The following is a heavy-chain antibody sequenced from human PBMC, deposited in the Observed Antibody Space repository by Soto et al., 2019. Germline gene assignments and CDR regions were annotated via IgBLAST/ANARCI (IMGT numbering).Heavy chain of an antibody. V-gene: IGHV3-23*01. CDR1: GFTFSSYA. CDR3: AKDAVYGDGLWLAGN. CDR2: ISGSGGDI. J-gene: IGHJ4*02. Sequence: EVQLLESGGGLVQPGGSLRLSCAASGFTFSSYAMSWVRQAPGKGLEWVSAISGSGGDIRYADPVKGRFTISKDNSKNTLYLQMNSLRAEDTAIYYCAKDAVYGDGLWLAGNWGQGTLVTVSS. D-gene: IGHD2-21*02.